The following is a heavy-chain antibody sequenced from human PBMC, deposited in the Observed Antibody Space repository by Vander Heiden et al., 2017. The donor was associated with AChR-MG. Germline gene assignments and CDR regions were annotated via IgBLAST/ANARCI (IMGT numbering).Heavy chain of an antibody. D-gene: IGHD4-17*01. Sequence: EVQLVETGGGLIQPGGSLRLSCAASGFTVSSNYMSWVRQAPGKGLEWVSVIYSGGSTYYADSVKGRFTISRDNSKNTLYLQMNSLRAEDTAVYYCARDMGYGDYSFDPWGQGTLVTVSS. J-gene: IGHJ5*02. V-gene: IGHV3-53*02. CDR3: ARDMGYGDYSFDP. CDR1: GFTVSSNY. CDR2: IYSGGST.